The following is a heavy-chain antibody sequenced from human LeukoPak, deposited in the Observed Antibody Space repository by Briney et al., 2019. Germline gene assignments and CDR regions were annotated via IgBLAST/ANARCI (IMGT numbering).Heavy chain of an antibody. CDR2: ISGSGGSS. V-gene: IGHV3-23*01. CDR3: AKDQGVMVRRVIHH. Sequence: GGSLRLSCAASGFTFSSYAMSWVRQAPGKGLEWVSAISGSGGSSYYADSVKGRFTISRDNSKNTLYLQMNSLRADDTAVYYCAKDQGVMVRRVIHHWGQGTLVTVSS. J-gene: IGHJ5*02. D-gene: IGHD3-10*01. CDR1: GFTFSSYA.